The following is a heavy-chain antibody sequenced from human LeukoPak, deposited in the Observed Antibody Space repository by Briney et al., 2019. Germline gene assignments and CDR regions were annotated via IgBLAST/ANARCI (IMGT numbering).Heavy chain of an antibody. V-gene: IGHV1-69*04. CDR2: IIPILGIA. J-gene: IGHJ4*02. CDR3: ASSAKDIAVVPAALDY. D-gene: IGHD2-2*01. Sequence: ASVKVSCKASGGTFSSYAISWVRQAPGQGLEWMGRIIPILGIANYAQKFQGRVTITADKSTSTAYMELSSLRSEDTAVYYCASSAKDIAVVPAALDYWGQGTLVTVSS. CDR1: GGTFSSYA.